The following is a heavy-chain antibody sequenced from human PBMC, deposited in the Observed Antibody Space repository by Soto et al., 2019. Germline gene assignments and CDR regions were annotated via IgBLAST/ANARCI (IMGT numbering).Heavy chain of an antibody. CDR3: ARDQVYCSGGSCYSYNWFDP. V-gene: IGHV1-18*01. CDR2: TSAYNGNT. Sequence: SAQASCKASGYTFTSYGISWVRQAPAQGLEWMGGTSAYNGNTNYAQNLQGRVTMTTDTSTSTAYMELRSLRSDDTAVYYCARDQVYCSGGSCYSYNWFDPWGQGTLVSVSS. CDR1: GYTFTSYG. J-gene: IGHJ5*02. D-gene: IGHD2-15*01.